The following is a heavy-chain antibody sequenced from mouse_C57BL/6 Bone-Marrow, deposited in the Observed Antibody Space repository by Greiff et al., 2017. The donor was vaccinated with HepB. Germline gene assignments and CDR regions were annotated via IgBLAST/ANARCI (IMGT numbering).Heavy chain of an antibody. J-gene: IGHJ4*01. V-gene: IGHV2-6-1*01. CDR3: ARHEDSSGYAMDY. Sequence: QVQLKESGPGLVAPSQSLSITCTVSGFSLTSYGVHWVRQPPGKGLEWLVVIWSDGSTTYNSALKSRLSISKDNSKSQVFLKMNSLQTDDTAMYYCARHEDSSGYAMDYWGQGTSVTVSS. CDR1: GFSLTSYG. D-gene: IGHD3-2*02. CDR2: IWSDGST.